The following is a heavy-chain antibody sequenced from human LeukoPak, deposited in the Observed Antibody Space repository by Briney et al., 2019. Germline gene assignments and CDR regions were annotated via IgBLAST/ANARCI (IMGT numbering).Heavy chain of an antibody. CDR2: VFHSGNT. Sequence: SETLSLTCTVSGGSISTYYWGWIRQPPGKGLEWVGSVFHSGNTYYNPSLKSRLTISADTSKNQFSLTLTSVTAADTAVYYCARDRNVGVLPAPPFDFWGQGTLVTVSS. V-gene: IGHV4-38-2*02. CDR3: ARDRNVGVLPAPPFDF. J-gene: IGHJ4*02. D-gene: IGHD3-16*01. CDR1: GGSISTYY.